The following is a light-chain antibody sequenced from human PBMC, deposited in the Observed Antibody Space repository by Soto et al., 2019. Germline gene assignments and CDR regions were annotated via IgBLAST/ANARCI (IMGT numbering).Light chain of an antibody. CDR3: QQSFSTTWT. Sequence: DIQMTQSPSSLSASVRDTVTITCRASQTIITYLNWYQQKPGKAPRLLIYAASTLQSGVPSRFSGGGSGTDFTLTIRSLQPEDFATYYCQQSFSTTWTFGHGTKVDIK. J-gene: IGKJ1*01. V-gene: IGKV1-39*01. CDR2: AAS. CDR1: QTIITY.